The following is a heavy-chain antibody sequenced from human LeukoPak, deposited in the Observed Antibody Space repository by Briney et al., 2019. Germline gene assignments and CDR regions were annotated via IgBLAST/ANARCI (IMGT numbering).Heavy chain of an antibody. V-gene: IGHV3-48*02. CDR2: ISSSSSTI. D-gene: IGHD3-22*01. CDR3: AREFDSSGPPGGY. CDR1: GFTLSSYS. Sequence: TGGSLRLSCAASGFTLSSYSMNWVRQAPGKGLEWVSYISSSSSTIYYADSVKGRFTISRDNAKNSLYLQMNSLRDEDTAVYYCAREFDSSGPPGGYWGQGTLVTVSS. J-gene: IGHJ4*02.